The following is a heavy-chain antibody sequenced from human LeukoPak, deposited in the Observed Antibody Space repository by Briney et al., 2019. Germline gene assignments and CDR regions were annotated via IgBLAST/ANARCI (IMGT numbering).Heavy chain of an antibody. D-gene: IGHD2-15*01. CDR1: GFTFSSYW. Sequence: GGSLRLSCAASGFTFSSYWMHWVRQAPGKGLVWVSRINTDGSSTSYADSVKGRFTISRDNAKNTLYLQMNRLRADDTAVYYCARGVVVVAANLNWFDPWGQGTLVTVSS. V-gene: IGHV3-74*01. J-gene: IGHJ5*02. CDR2: INTDGSST. CDR3: ARGVVVVAANLNWFDP.